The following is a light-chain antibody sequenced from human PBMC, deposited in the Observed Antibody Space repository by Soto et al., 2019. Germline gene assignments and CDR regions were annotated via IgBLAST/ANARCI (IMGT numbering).Light chain of an antibody. CDR2: DVT. V-gene: IGLV2-14*01. CDR3: TSYTTGNTLVL. J-gene: IGLJ3*02. CDR1: SSDIGAYDF. Sequence: QSALTQPASVSGSPGQSITISCTGTSSDIGAYDFVSWYQQHPGKVPKLMIYDVTHRPAGVSSRFSGSKSDNVASLTISGLQAEDDAYYYCTSYTTGNTLVLFGGGTKLTVL.